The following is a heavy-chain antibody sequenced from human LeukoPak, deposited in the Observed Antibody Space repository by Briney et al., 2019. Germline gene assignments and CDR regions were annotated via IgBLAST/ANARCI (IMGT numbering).Heavy chain of an antibody. CDR3: AKAYSSSSSGYFDY. J-gene: IGHJ4*02. Sequence: PGGPLRLSCAASGFTFDDYVLHWVRQAPGKGLEWVSLISGDGVFAYYADSVKGRFTVSRDNSRNSLYLHMNSMRTEDTALYYCAKAYSSSSSGYFDYWGQGTLVTVSS. CDR2: ISGDGVFA. D-gene: IGHD6-6*01. CDR1: GFTFDDYV. V-gene: IGHV3-43*02.